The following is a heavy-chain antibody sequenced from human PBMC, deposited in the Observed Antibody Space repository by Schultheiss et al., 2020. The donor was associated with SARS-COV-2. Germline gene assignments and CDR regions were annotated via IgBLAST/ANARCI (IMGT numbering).Heavy chain of an antibody. V-gene: IGHV3-53*01. D-gene: IGHD3-16*02. CDR2: ILLGGGT. CDR3: ASERGSGTYRGWFDP. CDR1: GGSISSGGYY. J-gene: IGHJ5*02. Sequence: ETLSLTCTVSGGSISSGGYYWSWIRQHPGKGLEWVSVILLGGGTYYADSVKGRFTMSRDTSKNTVYLQMNSLRVDDTAMYYCASERGSGTYRGWFDPWGQGTLVTVSS.